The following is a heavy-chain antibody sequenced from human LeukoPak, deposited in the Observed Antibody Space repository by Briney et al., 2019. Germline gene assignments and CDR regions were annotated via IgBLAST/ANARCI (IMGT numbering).Heavy chain of an antibody. D-gene: IGHD5-18*01. CDR3: ARSVDTSMAGDY. Sequence: TSETLSLTCTVSGGSISSSSYYWGWIRQPPGKGLEWIGSIYYSGSTYYNPSLKSRVTISVDTSKNQFSLKLSSVTAADTAVYYCARSVDTSMAGDYWGQGTLLTVSS. CDR1: GGSISSSSYY. J-gene: IGHJ4*02. CDR2: IYYSGST. V-gene: IGHV4-39*07.